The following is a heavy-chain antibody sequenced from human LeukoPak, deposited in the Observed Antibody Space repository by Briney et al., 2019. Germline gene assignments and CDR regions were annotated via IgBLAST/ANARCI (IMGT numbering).Heavy chain of an antibody. J-gene: IGHJ4*02. D-gene: IGHD2-2*01. CDR1: GYTFTGYY. Sequence: GASVKVSCKASGYTFTGYYMHWVRQAPGQGLEWMGWINPNSGGTNYAQKFQGWVTMTRDTSISTAYMELSRLGSDDTAVYYCAGDSTRARFDYWGQGTLVTVSS. CDR2: INPNSGGT. V-gene: IGHV1-2*04. CDR3: AGDSTRARFDY.